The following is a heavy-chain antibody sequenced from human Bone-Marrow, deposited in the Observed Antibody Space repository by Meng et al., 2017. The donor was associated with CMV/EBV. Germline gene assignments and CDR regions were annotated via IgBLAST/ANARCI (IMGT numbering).Heavy chain of an antibody. J-gene: IGHJ5*02. D-gene: IGHD2-2*02. Sequence: ASVKVSCKASGYTFTSYYMHWVRQAPGQGLEWMGIINPSGGSTSYAQKFQGRVTMTRDTSTSTVYMELSSLGSEDTAVYYCARGLVVVPAAIPWWFDPWGQGTRVTVSS. CDR3: ARGLVVVPAAIPWWFDP. CDR2: INPSGGST. CDR1: GYTFTSYY. V-gene: IGHV1-46*01.